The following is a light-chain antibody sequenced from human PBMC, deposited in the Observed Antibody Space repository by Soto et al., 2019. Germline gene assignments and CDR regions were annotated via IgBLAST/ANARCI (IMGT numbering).Light chain of an antibody. V-gene: IGKV3-20*01. CDR1: QSLTRNY. Sequence: EIVFTQSPGTLSLSPGERATLSCRASQSLTRNYLAWYQQKVGQAPRLLIYGANTRAAGIPDRFSGSGSGTDFTLTISRLEPEDFAVYYCQQYTKSPLTFGGGTKVDIK. CDR2: GAN. J-gene: IGKJ4*01. CDR3: QQYTKSPLT.